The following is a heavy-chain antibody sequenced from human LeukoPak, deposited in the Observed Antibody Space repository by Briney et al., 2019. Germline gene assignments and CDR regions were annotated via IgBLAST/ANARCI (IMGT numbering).Heavy chain of an antibody. CDR3: ARGRHGDHVSLFEY. D-gene: IGHD3-10*02. V-gene: IGHV3-48*01. Sequence: PGGSLRLSCAASGFTFSSYSMNWVRQAPGKGLEWVSYISSSSSTIYYADSVKGRFTISRDNAKNSLYLQMNSLRAEDTAVYFCARGRHGDHVSLFEYWGQGTLVTVSS. J-gene: IGHJ4*02. CDR1: GFTFSSYS. CDR2: ISSSSSTI.